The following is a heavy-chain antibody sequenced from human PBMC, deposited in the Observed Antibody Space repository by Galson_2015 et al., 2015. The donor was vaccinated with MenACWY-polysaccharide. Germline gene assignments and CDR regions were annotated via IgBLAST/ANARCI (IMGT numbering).Heavy chain of an antibody. D-gene: IGHD4-11*01. CDR3: ARLQSKYLDV. J-gene: IGHJ6*04. Sequence: SLRLSFAASGYRFSSYGIHWVRQAPGRGLEWVAVIWYDGSEYYYGDSVEGRFTISRDNSKNMAYLQMNSLRAEDTALYYCARLQSKYLDVWGKGTTVTVSS. V-gene: IGHV3-33*01. CDR1: GYRFSSYG. CDR2: IWYDGSEY.